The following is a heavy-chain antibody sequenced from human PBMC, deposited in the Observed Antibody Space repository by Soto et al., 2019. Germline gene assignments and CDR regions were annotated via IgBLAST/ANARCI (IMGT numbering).Heavy chain of an antibody. CDR1: GGPISPYY. CDR2: IYYTGST. Sequence: SETLSLTCTVSGGPISPYYWSWIRQPAGKGLEWIGRIYYTGSTNYNPPLKSRVSMSLDTARNQISLKVKSVTAADTAVYYCAREGGYFDSSGSGVYHYYGVDVWGRGTTVNVS. J-gene: IGHJ6*01. V-gene: IGHV4-4*07. D-gene: IGHD3-22*01. CDR3: AREGGYFDSSGSGVYHYYGVDV.